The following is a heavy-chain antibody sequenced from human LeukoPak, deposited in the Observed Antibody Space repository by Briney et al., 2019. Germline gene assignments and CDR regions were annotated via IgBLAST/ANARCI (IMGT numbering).Heavy chain of an antibody. V-gene: IGHV4-59*01. D-gene: IGHD2-2*01. CDR3: ARVTCTSTSCYRKDAFDI. CDR2: IYYSGTT. J-gene: IGHJ3*02. Sequence: PSETLSLTCTVSGGSISSYYWNWIRQPPGKGLELIGYIYYSGTTNYNPSLKGRVTISVDTSKNQFSLKLSSVTAADTAVYYCARVTCTSTSCYRKDAFDIWGQGTMVTVSS. CDR1: GGSISSYY.